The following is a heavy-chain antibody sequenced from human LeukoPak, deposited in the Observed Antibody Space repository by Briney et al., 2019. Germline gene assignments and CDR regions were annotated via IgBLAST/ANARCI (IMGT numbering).Heavy chain of an antibody. J-gene: IGHJ4*02. CDR2: IYHSGST. CDR1: GGSISSGGYS. Sequence: PSETLSLTCAVSGGSISSGGYSWSWIRQPPGKGLEWIGYIYHSGSTYYNPSLKSRVTISVDRSKNQFSLKLSSVTAADTAVYYCARCYGDYVLDYWGQGTLVTVSS. V-gene: IGHV4-30-2*01. CDR3: ARCYGDYVLDY. D-gene: IGHD4-17*01.